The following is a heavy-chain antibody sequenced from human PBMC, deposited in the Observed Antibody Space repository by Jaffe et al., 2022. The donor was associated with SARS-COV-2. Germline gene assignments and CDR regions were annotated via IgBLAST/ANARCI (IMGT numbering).Heavy chain of an antibody. Sequence: QVQLQESGPGLVKPSETLSLTCTVSGGSINSHYWSWIRQPPGKGLEWIGYIFYSGGTNYNPSLKSRVTISVDTSKNQFSLKLSSVTAADTAVYYCATSRYYYYMDVWGKGTTVTVSS. V-gene: IGHV4-59*11. J-gene: IGHJ6*03. CDR1: GGSINSHY. CDR2: IFYSGGT. D-gene: IGHD3-9*01. CDR3: ATSRYYYYMDV.